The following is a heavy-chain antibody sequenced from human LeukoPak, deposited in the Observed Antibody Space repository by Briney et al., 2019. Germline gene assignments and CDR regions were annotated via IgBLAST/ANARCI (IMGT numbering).Heavy chain of an antibody. Sequence: SETLSLTCTVSNDSISSGDYYWHWPRQPPGKGLEWFGYIFHRGGTSYNPSLKSRIFFSVDTSQNQFSLKLNSVTAADTAVYYCVREILYCSGGSCYRGPFDNWGQGTLVTVSA. J-gene: IGHJ4*02. D-gene: IGHD2-15*01. CDR2: IFHRGGT. V-gene: IGHV4-30-4*01. CDR1: NDSISSGDYY. CDR3: VREILYCSGGSCYRGPFDN.